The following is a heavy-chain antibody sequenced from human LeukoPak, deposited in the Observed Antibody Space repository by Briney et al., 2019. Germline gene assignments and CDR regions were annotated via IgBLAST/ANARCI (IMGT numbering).Heavy chain of an antibody. CDR1: GYTFTSYG. CDR3: ARDIISGSYEGRWFDP. CDR2: ISAYNGNT. Sequence: GASVKVSCKASGYTFTSYGISWVRQAPGQGLEWMGWISAYNGNTNYAQKLQGRVTMTTDTSTGTAYMELRSLRSDDTAVYYCARDIISGSYEGRWFDPWGQGTLVTVSS. D-gene: IGHD1-26*01. V-gene: IGHV1-18*01. J-gene: IGHJ5*02.